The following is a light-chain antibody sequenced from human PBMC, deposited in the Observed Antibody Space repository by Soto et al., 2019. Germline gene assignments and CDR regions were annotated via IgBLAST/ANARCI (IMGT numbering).Light chain of an antibody. V-gene: IGKV1-9*01. CDR1: QGISSY. J-gene: IGKJ5*01. Sequence: DLPLTQSPSFLSASVGDRVTITCRASQGISSYLAWYQQKPGKAPKLLIYAASTLQSGVPSRFSGSGSGTEFTLTISSLQPEDFATYYCQQLNSYPRVTFGQGTRLEIK. CDR3: QQLNSYPRVT. CDR2: AAS.